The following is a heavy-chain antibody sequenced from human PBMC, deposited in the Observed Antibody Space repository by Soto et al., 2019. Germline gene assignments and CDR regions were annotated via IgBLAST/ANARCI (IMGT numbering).Heavy chain of an antibody. D-gene: IGHD3-10*01. J-gene: IGHJ3*02. Sequence: QVQLVESGGGVVQPGRSLRLSCAASGFTFSSYGMHWVRQAPGKGLEWVAVIWYDGSNKYYADSVKGRFTISRDNSKNTVYRQMNSLRAEDRAVYYGARGCVLLSAFDIWGQGTMVTVSS. CDR3: ARGCVLLSAFDI. CDR2: IWYDGSNK. CDR1: GFTFSSYG. V-gene: IGHV3-33*01.